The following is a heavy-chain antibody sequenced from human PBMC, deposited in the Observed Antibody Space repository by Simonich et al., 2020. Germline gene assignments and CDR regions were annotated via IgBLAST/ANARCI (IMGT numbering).Heavy chain of an antibody. CDR1: GFTFSSYA. D-gene: IGHD1-7*01. CDR2: ISGSGGRT. CDR3: AKRSGVSITGTFDY. Sequence: EVQLLESGGGLVQPGGSLRLSFAASGFTFSSYAMSWVRQAPGRGLEWVSAISGSGGRTYYADSVKGRFTISRDNSKNTLDLQMNSLRAEDTAVYYCAKRSGVSITGTFDYWGQGTLVTVSS. V-gene: IGHV3-23*01. J-gene: IGHJ4*02.